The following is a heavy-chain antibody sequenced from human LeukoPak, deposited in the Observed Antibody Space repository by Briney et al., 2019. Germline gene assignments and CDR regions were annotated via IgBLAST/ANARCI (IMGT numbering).Heavy chain of an antibody. CDR1: RGTFSSYA. CDR3: ARDDYGGNSLGAFDI. D-gene: IGHD4-23*01. CDR2: IIPIFGTA. Sequence: ASVKVSCKASRGTFSSYAISWVRQAPGQGLEWMGGIIPIFGTANYAQKFQGRVTITADESTSTAYMELSSLRSEDTAVYYCARDDYGGNSLGAFDIWGQGTMVTVSS. J-gene: IGHJ3*02. V-gene: IGHV1-69*13.